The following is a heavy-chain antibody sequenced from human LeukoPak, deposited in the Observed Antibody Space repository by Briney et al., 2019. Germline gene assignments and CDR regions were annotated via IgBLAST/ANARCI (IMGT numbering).Heavy chain of an antibody. D-gene: IGHD3-16*02. Sequence: GGSLRRSCAASGFTFSSYAMSWVRQAPGKGLEWVSAISGSGGSTYYADSVKGRFTISRDNSKNTLYLQMNSLRAEDTAVYYCAKKPHRNMITFGGVISWGQGTLVTVSS. CDR2: ISGSGGST. CDR1: GFTFSSYA. V-gene: IGHV3-23*01. CDR3: AKKPHRNMITFGGVIS. J-gene: IGHJ5*02.